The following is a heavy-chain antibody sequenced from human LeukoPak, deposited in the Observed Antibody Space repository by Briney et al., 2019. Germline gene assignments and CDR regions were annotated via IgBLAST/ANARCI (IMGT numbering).Heavy chain of an antibody. Sequence: GGSLRLSCAASGFTFSSYGMHWVRQAPGKGLEWVAFIRYDGSNKYYADSVKGRFTISRDNSKNTLYLQMNSLRAEDTAVYYCAKDRYCSSTSCLNWFDPWGQGTLVTVSS. CDR3: AKDRYCSSTSCLNWFDP. D-gene: IGHD2-2*01. V-gene: IGHV3-30*02. J-gene: IGHJ5*02. CDR2: IRYDGSNK. CDR1: GFTFSSYG.